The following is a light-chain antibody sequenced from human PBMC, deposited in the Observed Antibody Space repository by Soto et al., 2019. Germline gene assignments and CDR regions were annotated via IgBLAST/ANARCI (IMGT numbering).Light chain of an antibody. CDR2: GAS. J-gene: IGKJ4*01. Sequence: EIVLTQSPGTLSLSPGERAALSCRASQRVSSSYLAWYQQKPGQAPRLLIYGASSRATGIPDRFSGSGSGTDFSLTISRLEPEGFAVYYCQQYGSSPLTFGGGTTVEIK. CDR1: QRVSSSY. V-gene: IGKV3-20*01. CDR3: QQYGSSPLT.